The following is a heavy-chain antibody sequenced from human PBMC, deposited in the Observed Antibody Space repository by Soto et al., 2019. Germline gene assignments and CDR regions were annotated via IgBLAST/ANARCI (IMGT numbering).Heavy chain of an antibody. CDR2: IVVGSGNT. CDR3: AADQFGHSTNGVCPYYYGMDV. D-gene: IGHD2-8*01. Sequence: SVKVSCKASGFAFTSSAVQWVRQARGQRLEWIGWIVVGSGNTNYAQRFQERVTITGDMSTSTAYMELSSLRSEDTAVYYCAADQFGHSTNGVCPYYYGMDVWGQGTTVTGSS. J-gene: IGHJ6*02. V-gene: IGHV1-58*01. CDR1: GFAFTSSA.